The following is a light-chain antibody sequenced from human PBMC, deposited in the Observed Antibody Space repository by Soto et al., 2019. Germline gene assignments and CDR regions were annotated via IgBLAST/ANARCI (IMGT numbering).Light chain of an antibody. V-gene: IGLV1-44*01. J-gene: IGLJ1*01. CDR3: AAWDDILNGYV. CDR2: SNY. CDR1: SSNIESNT. Sequence: QSVLTQPPSASGTPGQRVTISCSGSSSNIESNTVTWYQQLSGTAPKLVIYSNYDRPSGVPDRFSGSTSGTSASLVIRGLQSEDEADYYCAAWDDILNGYVFGGGTKVTVL.